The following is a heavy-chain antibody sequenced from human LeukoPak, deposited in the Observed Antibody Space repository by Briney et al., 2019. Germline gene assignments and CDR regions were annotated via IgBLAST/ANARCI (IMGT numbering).Heavy chain of an antibody. CDR3: AKSRRDYYYYYYMDV. Sequence: SETLSLTCAVYGGSFSGYYWSWIRQPPGKGLEWIGEINHSGSTNYNPSLKSRVTISVDTSKNQFSPKLSSVTAADTAVYYCAKSRRDYYYYYYMDVWGKGTTVTVSS. CDR1: GGSFSGYY. CDR2: INHSGST. J-gene: IGHJ6*03. V-gene: IGHV4-34*01.